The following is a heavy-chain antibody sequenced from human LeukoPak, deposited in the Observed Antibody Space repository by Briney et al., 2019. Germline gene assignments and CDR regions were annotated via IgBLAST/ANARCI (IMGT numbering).Heavy chain of an antibody. CDR1: GGSFSGYY. D-gene: IGHD2-2*01. CDR3: ASVSLGYCSSTSCRSGGY. V-gene: IGHV4-34*01. J-gene: IGHJ4*02. Sequence: PSETLSLTCAVHGGSFSGYYWSWIRQPPGKGLEWIGEINHSGSTNYNPSLKSRVTISVDTSKNQFSLKLSSVTAADTAVYYCASVSLGYCSSTSCRSGGYWGQGTLVTVSS. CDR2: INHSGST.